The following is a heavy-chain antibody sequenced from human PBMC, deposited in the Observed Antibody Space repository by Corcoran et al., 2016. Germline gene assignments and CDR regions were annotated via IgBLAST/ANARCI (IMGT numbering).Heavy chain of an antibody. V-gene: IGHV1-69*01. Sequence: QVQLVQSGAEVKKPGSSVKVSCKASGGTISGDAISWVRQAPGHGLEWMGGIIPVFGTANYAQKFQGRVTISADESTSTAYMELRRLRSEDTAVYYCARSTIFGVAYGLDVWGQGTTVTVSS. CDR3: ARSTIFGVAYGLDV. D-gene: IGHD3-3*01. CDR1: GGTISGDA. J-gene: IGHJ6*02. CDR2: IIPVFGTA.